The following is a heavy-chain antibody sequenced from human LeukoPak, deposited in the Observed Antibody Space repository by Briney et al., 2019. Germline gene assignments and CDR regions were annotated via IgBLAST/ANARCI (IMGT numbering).Heavy chain of an antibody. CDR3: AGERMVAAEAFDI. Sequence: GGSLRLSCAASGFTFSSYAMHWVRQAPGKGLEWVAVISYDGSNNYYADSVKGRFTISRDNSKNTLYLQMNSLRAEDTAVYYGAGERMVAAEAFDIWGQGTMVTVSS. D-gene: IGHD2-15*01. V-gene: IGHV3-30-3*01. J-gene: IGHJ3*02. CDR2: ISYDGSNN. CDR1: GFTFSSYA.